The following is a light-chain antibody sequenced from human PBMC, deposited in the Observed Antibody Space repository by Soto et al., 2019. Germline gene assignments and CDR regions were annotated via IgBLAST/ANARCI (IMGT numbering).Light chain of an antibody. Sequence: EIVLTQSPGTLALSPGERATLSCRASQSVSSSDLAWYQQKPGQAPRLLIYGASSMATGIPDRFSGSGSGTDFTLTVSRLEPEDFAVYYCQQYGSSPPEVTFGPGTKVDIK. CDR3: QQYGSSPPEVT. CDR1: QSVSSSD. J-gene: IGKJ3*01. V-gene: IGKV3-20*01. CDR2: GAS.